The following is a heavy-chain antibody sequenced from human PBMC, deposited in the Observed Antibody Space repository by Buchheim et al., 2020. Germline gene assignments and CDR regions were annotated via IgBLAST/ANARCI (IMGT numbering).Heavy chain of an antibody. CDR1: GFSLSTSGMC. Sequence: QVTLRESGPALVKPTQTLTLTCTFSGFSLSTSGMCVSWIRQPPGKALEWLARIDWDDDKYYSKSLKTRLTISKDTSKNQVVLTLTNVDPMDTATYYCARMPRGDTSDWEFDSWGQGTL. V-gene: IGHV2-70*15. J-gene: IGHJ4*02. CDR2: IDWDDDK. D-gene: IGHD6-19*01. CDR3: ARMPRGDTSDWEFDS.